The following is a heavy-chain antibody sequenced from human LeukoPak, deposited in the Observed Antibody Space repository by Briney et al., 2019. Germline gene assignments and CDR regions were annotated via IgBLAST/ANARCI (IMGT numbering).Heavy chain of an antibody. J-gene: IGHJ3*02. Sequence: SETLSLTCTVSGGSISSSSYYWGWIRQPPGKGLEWIGSIYHSGSTNYNPSLKSRVTISVDTSKNQFSLKLSSVTAADTAVYYCARGRTFSGRRLGAFDIWGQGTMVTVSS. D-gene: IGHD6-25*01. CDR3: ARGRTFSGRRLGAFDI. V-gene: IGHV4-39*07. CDR2: IYHSGST. CDR1: GGSISSSSYY.